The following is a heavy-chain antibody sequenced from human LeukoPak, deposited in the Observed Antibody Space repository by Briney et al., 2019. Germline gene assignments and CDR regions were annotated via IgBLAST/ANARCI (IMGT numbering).Heavy chain of an antibody. CDR2: ISAYNGNT. CDR1: GYSLTSYG. J-gene: IGHJ4*02. V-gene: IGHV1-18*01. D-gene: IGHD3-3*01. Sequence: ASVNVSCKASGYSLTSYGISWVRQAAGQGLEGMGWISAYNGNTNYAQKLQGRVTMTTDTSTSTAYMELRSLRSDDTAVYYCARAPELRFLEWFSNYFDYWGQGTLVTVSS. CDR3: ARAPELRFLEWFSNYFDY.